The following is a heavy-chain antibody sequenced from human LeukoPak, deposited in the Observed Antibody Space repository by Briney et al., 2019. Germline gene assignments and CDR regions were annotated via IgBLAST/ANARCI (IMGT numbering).Heavy chain of an antibody. CDR3: ATGRYYYDSSGLFDY. D-gene: IGHD3-22*01. Sequence: ASVKVSCKVSGYTLTELSMHWVRQAPGKGLEWMGGFDPEDGETIYAQKFQGRVTMTEDTYTDTAYMELSSLRSEDTAVYYCATGRYYYDSSGLFDYWGQGTLVTVSS. J-gene: IGHJ4*02. CDR1: GYTLTELS. CDR2: FDPEDGET. V-gene: IGHV1-24*01.